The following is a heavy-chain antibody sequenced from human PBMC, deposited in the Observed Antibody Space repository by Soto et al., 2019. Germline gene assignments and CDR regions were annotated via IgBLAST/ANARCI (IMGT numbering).Heavy chain of an antibody. CDR1: GFTFSSYG. CDR3: ANSPRVSCSSFDY. D-gene: IGHD3-10*02. J-gene: IGHJ4*02. Sequence: PGGSLRLSCVASGFTFSSYGLNWVRQAPGRGLEWVSAISGGGGTTYYADSVKGRFTISRDNSKNTLFLQMNSLRAEDAAIYYCANSPRVSCSSFDYWGQGXLVTVSS. V-gene: IGHV3-23*01. CDR2: ISGGGGTT.